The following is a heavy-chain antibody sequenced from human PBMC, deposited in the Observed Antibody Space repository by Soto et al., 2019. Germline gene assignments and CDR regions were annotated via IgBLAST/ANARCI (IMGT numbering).Heavy chain of an antibody. J-gene: IGHJ4*02. CDR3: ARSPAGGSGSNFDY. V-gene: IGHV4-39*01. CDR1: GGSISSSSYY. D-gene: IGHD6-19*01. Sequence: SETLSLTCTVSGGSISSSSYYWGWIRQPPGKGLEWIRSIDYSGSTYYNPSLKSRVTISVDTSKNQFSLKLSSVTAADTAVYYCARSPAGGSGSNFDYWGQGTLVTVSS. CDR2: IDYSGST.